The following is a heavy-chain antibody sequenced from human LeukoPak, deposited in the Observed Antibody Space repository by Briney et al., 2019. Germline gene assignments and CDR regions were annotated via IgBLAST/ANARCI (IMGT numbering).Heavy chain of an antibody. Sequence: GASVKVSCKASGYTFTSYDINWVRQATGQGLEWMGWMNPNSGNTGYAQKLQGRVTMTTDTSTSTAYMELRSLRSDDTAVYYCARPDYSGSYLLFDYWGQGTLVTVSS. V-gene: IGHV1-8*01. CDR3: ARPDYSGSYLLFDY. J-gene: IGHJ4*02. CDR1: GYTFTSYD. D-gene: IGHD1-26*01. CDR2: MNPNSGNT.